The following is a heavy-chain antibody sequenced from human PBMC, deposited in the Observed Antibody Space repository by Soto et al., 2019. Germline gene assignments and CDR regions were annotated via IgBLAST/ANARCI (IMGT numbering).Heavy chain of an antibody. CDR1: GGSVSSGSYY. CDR3: ARSMVDTAMAHYFDY. CDR2: IYYSGST. Sequence: QVQLQESGPGLVKPSETLSLTCTVSGGSVSSGSYYWSWIRQPPGKGLEWIGYIYYSGSTNYTPSRKSRVAISVDTSKNQFSLKLSSVTAADTAVYYCARSMVDTAMAHYFDYWGQGTLVTVSS. V-gene: IGHV4-61*01. D-gene: IGHD5-18*01. J-gene: IGHJ4*02.